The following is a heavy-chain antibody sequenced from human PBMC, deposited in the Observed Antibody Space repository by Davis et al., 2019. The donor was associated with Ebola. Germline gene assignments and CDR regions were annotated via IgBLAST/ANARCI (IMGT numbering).Heavy chain of an antibody. CDR1: RYTFTSYD. D-gene: IGHD6-6*01. V-gene: IGHV1-8*01. J-gene: IGHJ4*02. CDR2: IDPNSDNT. Sequence: SVTVSRKASRYTFTSYDSNWVRQATGQGLEWMGWIDPNSDNTGYAQKFQGRVTMTRNTSISTAYMELGSLRSEDTAVYYCARRVGGVIAARPFDYWGQGTLVTVSS. CDR3: ARRVGGVIAARPFDY.